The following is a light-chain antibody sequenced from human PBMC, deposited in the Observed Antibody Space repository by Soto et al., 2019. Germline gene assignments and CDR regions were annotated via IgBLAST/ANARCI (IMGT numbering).Light chain of an antibody. CDR1: QSVSSSY. Sequence: DIVFTQSPCTLSLSPGERATLSCRASQSVSSSYLAWYQQKPGQAPRLLIYGASSRATGIPDRFSGSGSGTDFTLAISRLEPEDFAVYYCHQYGSSPFITFGQGTRMEIK. V-gene: IGKV3-20*01. CDR2: GAS. CDR3: HQYGSSPFIT. J-gene: IGKJ5*01.